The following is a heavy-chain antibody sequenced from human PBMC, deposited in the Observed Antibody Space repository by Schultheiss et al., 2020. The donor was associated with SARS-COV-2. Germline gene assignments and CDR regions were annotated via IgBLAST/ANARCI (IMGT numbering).Heavy chain of an antibody. D-gene: IGHD6-13*01. V-gene: IGHV1-69*13. J-gene: IGHJ3*02. CDR3: ARVGESDSSSWYHAFDI. Sequence: SVKVSCKASGGTFSSYAISWVRQAPGQGLEWMGGIIPIFGTANYAQKFQGRVTITADESTSTAYMELSRLRSDDTAVYYCARVGESDSSSWYHAFDIWGQGTMVTVSS. CDR1: GGTFSSYA. CDR2: IIPIFGTA.